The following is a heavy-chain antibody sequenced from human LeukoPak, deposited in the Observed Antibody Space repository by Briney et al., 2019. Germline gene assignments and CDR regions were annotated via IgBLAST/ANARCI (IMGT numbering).Heavy chain of an antibody. D-gene: IGHD3-9*01. CDR1: GGTFSSYA. CDR2: IIPIFGTA. V-gene: IGHV1-69*13. CDR3: ARGSYYDILTGYYSLNYYYYMDV. Sequence: GASVKVSCKASGGTFSSYAISWVRQAPGQGLEWMGGIIPIFGTANYAQKFQGRVTITSDESTSTAYMELSSLRSEDTAVYYCARGSYYDILTGYYSLNYYYYMDVWGKGTTVTISS. J-gene: IGHJ6*03.